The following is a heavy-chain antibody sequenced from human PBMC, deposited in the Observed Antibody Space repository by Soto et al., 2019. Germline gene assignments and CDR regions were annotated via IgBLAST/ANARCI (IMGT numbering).Heavy chain of an antibody. CDR2: ISAYNGNT. J-gene: IGHJ4*02. Sequence: ASVKVSCKASGYTFTSYGISWVRQAPGQGLEWMGWISAYNGNTNYAQKLQGRVTMTRDTSTSTVYMELSSLRSEDTAVYYCARLATVTPPYYFDYWGQGTLVTVSS. V-gene: IGHV1-18*01. CDR3: ARLATVTPPYYFDY. D-gene: IGHD4-17*01. CDR1: GYTFTSYG.